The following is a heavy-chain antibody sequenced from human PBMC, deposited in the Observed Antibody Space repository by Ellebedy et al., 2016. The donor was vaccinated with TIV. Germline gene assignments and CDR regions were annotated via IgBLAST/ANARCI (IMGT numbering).Heavy chain of an antibody. CDR1: GFTFSDYY. V-gene: IGHV4-59*08. CDR2: IYYSGST. CDR3: ARHSALRFLEWLSPGDFHI. Sequence: GSLRLXCAASGFTFSDYYMSWIRQHPGKGLEWIGYIYYSGSTYYNPSLKSRVTISVDTSKNQFSLKLSSVTAADTAVYYCARHSALRFLEWLSPGDFHIWGQGTMVTVSS. D-gene: IGHD3-3*01. J-gene: IGHJ3*02.